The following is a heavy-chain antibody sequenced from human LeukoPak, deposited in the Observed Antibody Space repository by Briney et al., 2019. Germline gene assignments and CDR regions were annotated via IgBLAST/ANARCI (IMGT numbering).Heavy chain of an antibody. J-gene: IGHJ5*02. D-gene: IGHD3-3*01. CDR2: ISSSGSTI. CDR1: GSTFSDYY. V-gene: IGHV3-11*01. CDR3: ARLKYDFWSGYPQNWFDP. Sequence: PGGSLRLSCAASGSTFSDYYMSWIRQAPGKGLEWVSYISSSGSTIYYADSVKGRFTISRDNAKNSLYLQMNSLRAEDTAVYYCARLKYDFWSGYPQNWFDPRGQGTLVTVSS.